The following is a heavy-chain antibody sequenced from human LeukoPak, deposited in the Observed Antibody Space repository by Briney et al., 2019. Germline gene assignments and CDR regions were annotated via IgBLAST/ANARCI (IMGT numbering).Heavy chain of an antibody. V-gene: IGHV3-23*01. CDR3: AKGSTIFGVVISFDY. J-gene: IGHJ4*02. Sequence: GGSLRLSCAASGFTFSSYAMSWVRQAPGKGLEWVSAISGSGGSTYYADSVKGRFTISRDNSKNTLYLQMNSLRAEDTAVYYCAKGSTIFGVVISFDYWGQGTLVTVSS. CDR2: ISGSGGST. CDR1: GFTFSSYA. D-gene: IGHD3-3*01.